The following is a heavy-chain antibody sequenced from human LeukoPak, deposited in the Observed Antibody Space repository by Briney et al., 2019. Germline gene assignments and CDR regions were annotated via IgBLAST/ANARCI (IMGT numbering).Heavy chain of an antibody. V-gene: IGHV3-30*02. CDR3: AKDDSYGSGPYRMDV. CDR1: GFTFSSYG. D-gene: IGHD3-10*01. J-gene: IGHJ6*02. Sequence: GGSLRLSCAASGFTFSSYGMHWVRQAPGKGLEWVAVIRYDGSNTYYADSVKGRFTISRDNSKNTLYLQMNSLRAEDTAVYYCAKDDSYGSGPYRMDVWGQGTTVTVSS. CDR2: IRYDGSNT.